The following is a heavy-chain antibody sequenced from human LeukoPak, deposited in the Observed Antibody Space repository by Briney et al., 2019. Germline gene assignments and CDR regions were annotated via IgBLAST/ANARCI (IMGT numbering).Heavy chain of an antibody. CDR3: ATYRQVLLPFES. CDR2: IYSGGST. D-gene: IGHD5-18*01. V-gene: IGHV3-66*01. Sequence: PGGSLRLSCAASEFSVGSYSMNWVRQAPGKGLEWVSLIYSGGSTYYADSVKGTFTISRDNSKNTLYLQMNSLRGEDPAVYYCATYRQVLLPFESWGQGALVTVSS. CDR1: EFSVGSYS. J-gene: IGHJ4*02.